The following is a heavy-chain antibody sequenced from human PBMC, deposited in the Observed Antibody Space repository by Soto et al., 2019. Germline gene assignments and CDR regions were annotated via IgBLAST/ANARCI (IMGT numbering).Heavy chain of an antibody. J-gene: IGHJ6*02. D-gene: IGHD3-16*01. CDR3: VSGGSDHFDD. CDR1: GFTFASPYSHA. CDR2: ISSNGANT. V-gene: IGHV3-23*01. Sequence: GRSLRLSCAASGFTFASPYSHAMSWVRQSPGKGSEWVSTISSNGANTHYAESVQGRFTISKDAARNTVHLPLISLRAADTDTDFGVSGGSDHFDDWGHGTTVTVSS.